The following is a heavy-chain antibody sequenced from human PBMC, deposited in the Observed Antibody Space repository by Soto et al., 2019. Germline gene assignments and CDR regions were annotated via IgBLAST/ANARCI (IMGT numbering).Heavy chain of an antibody. CDR3: AKDTEPNYLRWNIYYYYGMDV. Sequence: GGSLRLSCAASGFTFSSYGMHWVRQAPGKGLEWVAVISYDGSNKYYADSVKGRFTISRDNSKNTLYLQMNSLRAEDTAVYYCAKDTEPNYLRWNIYYYYGMDVWGQGTTVTVSS. J-gene: IGHJ6*02. V-gene: IGHV3-30*18. D-gene: IGHD4-17*01. CDR2: ISYDGSNK. CDR1: GFTFSSYG.